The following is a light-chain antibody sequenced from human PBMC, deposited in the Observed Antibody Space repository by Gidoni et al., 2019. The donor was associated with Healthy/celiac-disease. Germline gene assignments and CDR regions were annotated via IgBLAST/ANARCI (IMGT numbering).Light chain of an antibody. V-gene: IGKV1-39*01. CDR1: QSISSY. Sequence: DIQMTQSPSSLSASVGDKVTITCRESQSISSYLNWYQQKQGKAPKLLIYAASSLQSGVPSRFSGSGSGTDFTLTISSLQPEDFATYYCQQSYSTPRTFGQGTKVEIK. CDR3: QQSYSTPRT. CDR2: AAS. J-gene: IGKJ1*01.